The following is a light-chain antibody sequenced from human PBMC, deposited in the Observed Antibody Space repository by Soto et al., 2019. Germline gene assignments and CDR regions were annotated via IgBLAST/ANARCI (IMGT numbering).Light chain of an antibody. CDR1: SSNIGVNY. V-gene: IGLV1-47*01. Sequence: QSVLTQPPSASGTPGQRVTISCSGSSSNIGVNYVYWYQQLPGTAPKLLIYRNNQRPSGVPARFSGSKSGTSASLAIRGLRSEDEADYYCAAWDDSLRGRVFGGGTKLTVL. CDR3: AAWDDSLRGRV. CDR2: RNN. J-gene: IGLJ3*02.